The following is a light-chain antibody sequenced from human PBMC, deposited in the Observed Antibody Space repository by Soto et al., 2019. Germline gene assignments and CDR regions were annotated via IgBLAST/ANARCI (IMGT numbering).Light chain of an antibody. Sequence: QSVLTQPRSVSGSPGQSVTISCTGTSSDVGGYNYVSWYQQHPGKAPKLMIYDVSKRPSGVPDRFSGSKSGNTASLTISGLQAEDEADYYCCSYAGRSHVVFGGGTTLTVL. V-gene: IGLV2-11*01. CDR2: DVS. CDR3: CSYAGRSHVV. J-gene: IGLJ2*01. CDR1: SSDVGGYNY.